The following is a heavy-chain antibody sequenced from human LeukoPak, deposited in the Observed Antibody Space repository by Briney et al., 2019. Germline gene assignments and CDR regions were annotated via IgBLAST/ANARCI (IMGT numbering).Heavy chain of an antibody. CDR3: ARKSLWFKYYDY. Sequence: GGSLRLSCAASGFTFTPYTMHWVRQAPGKGLEWVAATSYDGGNKYYADSVKGRFTISRDNSKNALYLQINSLRAEDTAVYFCARKSLWFKYYDYWGQGMLVTVSS. CDR2: TSYDGGNK. D-gene: IGHD3-10*01. V-gene: IGHV3-30*04. J-gene: IGHJ4*02. CDR1: GFTFTPYT.